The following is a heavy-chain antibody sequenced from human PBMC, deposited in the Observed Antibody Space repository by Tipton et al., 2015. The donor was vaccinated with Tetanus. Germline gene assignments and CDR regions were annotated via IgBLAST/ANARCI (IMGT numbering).Heavy chain of an antibody. CDR1: GVSMSNGGYY. CDR2: IYHRRNT. J-gene: IGHJ3*02. Sequence: TLSLTCTVSGVSMSNGGYYWSWIRQHPGKGLEWIGYIYHRRNTYYNPSLKSRLTISVDTSNNQFSLNLRSVTAADTAVYYCARGAIFGVLTYRAFDIWGQGTMVTVSS. CDR3: ARGAIFGVLTYRAFDI. V-gene: IGHV4-31*03. D-gene: IGHD3-3*01.